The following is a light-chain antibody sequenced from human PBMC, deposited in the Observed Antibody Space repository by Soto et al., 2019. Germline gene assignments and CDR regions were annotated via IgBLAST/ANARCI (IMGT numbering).Light chain of an antibody. Sequence: QSALTQPASLSGSPGQSVTISCSGTTSDFVNYNYVSWYQHHPGKAPQLILFEVSNRPSGVSSRFSGSKSCNTASLIISGLQAEDEAYYYCSSYTVSTDVVFGGGTKVTVL. CDR2: EVS. V-gene: IGLV2-14*01. CDR3: SSYTVSTDVV. CDR1: TSDFVNYNY. J-gene: IGLJ2*01.